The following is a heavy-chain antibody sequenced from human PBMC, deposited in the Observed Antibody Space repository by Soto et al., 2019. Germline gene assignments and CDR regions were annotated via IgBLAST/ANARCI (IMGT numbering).Heavy chain of an antibody. J-gene: IGHJ4*02. Sequence: QVQLVQSGAEVKKPGSSVKVSCKVSGGRFNTNAISWLRQAPGQGLEWMGGIIAIFDKANYAQNFQDRVTMTADESTSTAYMELSSLSSDDTAVSFCTREAHGGNFESWGQGTLVTVSS. CDR2: IIAIFDKA. CDR1: GGRFNTNA. CDR3: TREAHGGNFES. V-gene: IGHV1-69*12. D-gene: IGHD2-15*01.